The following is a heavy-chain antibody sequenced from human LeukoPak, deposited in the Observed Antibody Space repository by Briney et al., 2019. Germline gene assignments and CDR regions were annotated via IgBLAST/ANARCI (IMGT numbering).Heavy chain of an antibody. Sequence: SETLSLTCTVSGGCISSYYWSWIRQPPGKGLEWIGYIYYSGSTNYNPSLKSRVTISVDTSKNQFSLKLSSVTAADTAVYYCARGSWSGSYWPYYYYGMDVWGQGTTVTVSS. D-gene: IGHD1-26*01. CDR2: IYYSGST. J-gene: IGHJ6*02. CDR1: GGCISSYY. V-gene: IGHV4-59*01. CDR3: ARGSWSGSYWPYYYYGMDV.